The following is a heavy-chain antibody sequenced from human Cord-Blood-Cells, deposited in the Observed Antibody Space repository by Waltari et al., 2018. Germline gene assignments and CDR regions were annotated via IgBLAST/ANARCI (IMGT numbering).Heavy chain of an antibody. CDR1: GYTFTSYA. Sequence: QVKLVQSGAEVKKPGASVKVSCKASGYTFTSYAMHWVRQAPGQRLEWMGWINAGNGNTKYSQKFQGRVTITRDTSASTAYMELSSLRSEDTAVYYCARGGDYGDYAEYFQHWGQGTLVTVSS. D-gene: IGHD4-17*01. V-gene: IGHV1-3*01. J-gene: IGHJ1*01. CDR2: INAGNGNT. CDR3: ARGGDYGDYAEYFQH.